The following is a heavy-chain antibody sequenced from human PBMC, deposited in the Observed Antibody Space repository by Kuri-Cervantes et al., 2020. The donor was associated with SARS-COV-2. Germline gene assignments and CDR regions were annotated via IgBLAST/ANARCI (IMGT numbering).Heavy chain of an antibody. V-gene: IGHV3-7*01. CDR3: ASLDTAMVRVIDY. Sequence: GESLKISCAASGFTFSSYWMSWVRQAPGKGLEWVANIKQDGSEKYYVDSVKGRFTISRDNAKNSLYLQMNSLRAEDTAVYYCASLDTAMVRVIDYWGQGTLVTVSS. CDR1: GFTFSSYW. CDR2: IKQDGSEK. D-gene: IGHD5-18*01. J-gene: IGHJ4*02.